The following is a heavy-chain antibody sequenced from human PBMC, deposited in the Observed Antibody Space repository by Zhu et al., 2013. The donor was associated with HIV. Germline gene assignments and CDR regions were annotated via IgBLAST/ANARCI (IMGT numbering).Heavy chain of an antibody. V-gene: IGHV4-59*01. Sequence: QVQLQESGPGLVKPSETLSLTCTVSGGSISSYYWSWIRQPPGKGLEWIGYIYYSGSTNYNPSLKSRVTISVDTSKNQFSLKLSSVTAADTAVYYCARERGSSLTTRGDFDYWGQGTLVTVSS. CDR2: IYYSGST. CDR3: ARERGSSLTTRGDFDY. CDR1: GGSISSYY. D-gene: IGHD4-17*01. J-gene: IGHJ4*02.